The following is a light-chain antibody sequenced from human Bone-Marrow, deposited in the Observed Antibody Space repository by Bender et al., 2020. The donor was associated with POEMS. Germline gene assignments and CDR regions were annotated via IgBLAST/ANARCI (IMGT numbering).Light chain of an antibody. CDR3: SSYAGGFTWF. V-gene: IGLV2-23*02. J-gene: IGLJ2*01. Sequence: QSALTQPASVSGSPGQSITISCTGTSSDVGSYNFVSWYQQHPGKAPNLMIYEVTKRPSGVPDRFSGSKSGNTASLTISGLQPEDEADYHCSSYAGGFTWFFGGGTKLTVL. CDR1: SSDVGSYNF. CDR2: EVT.